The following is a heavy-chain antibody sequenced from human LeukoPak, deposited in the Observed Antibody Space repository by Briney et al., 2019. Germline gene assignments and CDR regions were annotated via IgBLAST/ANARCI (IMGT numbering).Heavy chain of an antibody. J-gene: IGHJ4*02. CDR2: ISSRSSDM. CDR1: GFDLSPYT. CDR3: ARRVTTFLS. D-gene: IGHD4-17*01. Sequence: PGGSLTLSCSASGFDLSPYTMNWIRQAPGKGFEWVASISSRSSDMFYGDSLKGGFTISRDNAKNTLYLQLGSLRAEVTATYYCARRVTTFLSWGQGTLVIVSS. V-gene: IGHV3-21*01.